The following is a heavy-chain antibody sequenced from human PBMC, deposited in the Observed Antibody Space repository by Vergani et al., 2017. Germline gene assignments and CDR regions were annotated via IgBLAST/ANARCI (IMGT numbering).Heavy chain of an antibody. CDR2: IYHSGST. D-gene: IGHD1-26*01. CDR1: GGSISSSNW. J-gene: IGHJ4*02. Sequence: QVQLQESGPGLVKPPGTLCLTCAVSGGSISSSNWWSWVRQPPGKGLEWIGEIYHSGSTNYNPSLQSRVTISVDKSKNQFSLNLSSVTAADTAVYYCARXPHSGSSRLSKIDYWGQGTLVTVSS. V-gene: IGHV4-4*03. CDR3: ARXPHSGSSRLSKIDY.